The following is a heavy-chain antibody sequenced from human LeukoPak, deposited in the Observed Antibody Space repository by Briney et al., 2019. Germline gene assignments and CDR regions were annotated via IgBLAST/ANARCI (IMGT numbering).Heavy chain of an antibody. CDR3: AKGDQLLYLVGVDYNWFDP. CDR1: GYAFRNYV. Sequence: ASVKVSCKAFGYAFRNYVMNWVRQAPGQGLEWMGWINTNTGNPTYAQGFTGRFVFSLDTSVSTAFLQISSLKAEDTAVYYCAKGDQLLYLVGVDYNWFDPWGQGTLVPVSS. CDR2: INTNTGNP. D-gene: IGHD2-2*02. J-gene: IGHJ5*02. V-gene: IGHV7-4-1*02.